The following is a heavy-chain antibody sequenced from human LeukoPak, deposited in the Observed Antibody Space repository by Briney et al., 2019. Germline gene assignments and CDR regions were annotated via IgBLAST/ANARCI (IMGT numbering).Heavy chain of an antibody. J-gene: IGHJ4*02. D-gene: IGHD3-9*01. V-gene: IGHV1-46*01. CDR3: ARPYFDRLPPGDY. CDR1: GYTFTTYG. CDR2: INPSGGST. Sequence: ASVKVSCKASGYTFTTYGISWVRQAPGQGLEWMGIINPSGGSTSYAQKFQGRVTMTRDTSTSTVYMELSSLRSEDTAVYYCARPYFDRLPPGDYWGQGTLVTVSS.